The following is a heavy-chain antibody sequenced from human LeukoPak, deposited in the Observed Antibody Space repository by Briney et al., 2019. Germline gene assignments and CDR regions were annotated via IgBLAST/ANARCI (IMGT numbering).Heavy chain of an antibody. Sequence: GASVRVSCKASGGTFSSYAISWVRRAPGQGLEWMGGIIPIFGTANYAQKFQGRVTITADKSTSTAYMELSSLRSEDTAVYYCAREHVQHLHLDYWGQGTLVAVSS. V-gene: IGHV1-69*06. CDR1: GGTFSSYA. CDR2: IIPIFGTA. CDR3: AREHVQHLHLDY. J-gene: IGHJ4*02. D-gene: IGHD6-13*01.